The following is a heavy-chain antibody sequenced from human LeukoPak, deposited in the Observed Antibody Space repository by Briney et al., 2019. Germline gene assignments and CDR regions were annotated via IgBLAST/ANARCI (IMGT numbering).Heavy chain of an antibody. CDR3: ARDRHINSWSNDRFDY. D-gene: IGHD6-13*01. J-gene: IGHJ4*02. V-gene: IGHV3-7*01. CDR1: RFTFSNYW. Sequence: PGGSLRLSCAASRFTFSNYWMTWVRQAPGKGLEWVGNINQDASEINYVDSVKGRFAISRVNAENSLYLQMNGLRAEDTAIYYCARDRHINSWSNDRFDYWGQGALVTVSS. CDR2: INQDASEI.